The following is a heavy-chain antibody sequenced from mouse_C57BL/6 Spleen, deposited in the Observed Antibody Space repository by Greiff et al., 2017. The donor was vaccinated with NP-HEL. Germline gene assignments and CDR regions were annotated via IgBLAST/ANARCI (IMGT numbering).Heavy chain of an antibody. CDR1: GYTFTSYW. CDR2: IDPSDSET. CDR3: ARSGYDALFAY. J-gene: IGHJ3*01. Sequence: QVQLKQPGAELVRPGSSVKLSCKASGYTFTSYWMHWVKQRPIQGLEWIGNIDPSDSETHYNQKFKDKATLTVDKSSSTAYMQLSSLTSEDSAVYYCARSGYDALFAYWGQGTLVTVSA. D-gene: IGHD2-3*01. V-gene: IGHV1-52*01.